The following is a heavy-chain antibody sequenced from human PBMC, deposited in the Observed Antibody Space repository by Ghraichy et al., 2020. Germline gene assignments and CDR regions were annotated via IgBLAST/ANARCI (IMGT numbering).Heavy chain of an antibody. V-gene: IGHV3-21*01. Sequence: GESLNISCAASGFTFSSYSMNWVRQAPGKGLEWVSSISSSSSYIYYADSVKGRFTISRDNAKNSLYLQMNSLRAEDTAVYYCARARSVTTNGYYFDYWGQGTLVTVSS. J-gene: IGHJ4*02. D-gene: IGHD4-17*01. CDR1: GFTFSSYS. CDR3: ARARSVTTNGYYFDY. CDR2: ISSSSSYI.